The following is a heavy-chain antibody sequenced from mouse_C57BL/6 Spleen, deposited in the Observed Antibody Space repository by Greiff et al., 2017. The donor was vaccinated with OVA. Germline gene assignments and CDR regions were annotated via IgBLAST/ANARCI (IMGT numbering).Heavy chain of an antibody. Sequence: ESGPGLVKPSQSLSLTCSVTGYSITSGYYWNWLRQFPGNKLEWMGYISYDGSNNYNPSLKNRISITRDTSKNQFFLKLNSVTTEDTATDDCARGDWDVLYWYCDVWGTGTTVTVSS. CDR3: ARGDWDVLYWYCDV. CDR1: GYSITSGYY. D-gene: IGHD4-1*01. CDR2: ISYDGSN. V-gene: IGHV3-6*01. J-gene: IGHJ1*03.